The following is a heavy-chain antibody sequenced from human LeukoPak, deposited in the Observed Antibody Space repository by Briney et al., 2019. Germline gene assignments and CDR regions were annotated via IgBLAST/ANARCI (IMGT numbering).Heavy chain of an antibody. Sequence: SQTLSLTCTVSGGSISSGGYYWSWIRQHPGKGLEWIGYIYYSGSTYYNPSLKSRVTISVDTSKNQFSLKLSSVTAADTAVYYCARGPFIVVVPVAISDWGQGTLVTVSS. CDR3: ARGPFIVVVPVAISD. V-gene: IGHV4-31*03. J-gene: IGHJ4*02. CDR2: IYYSGST. CDR1: GGSISSGGYY. D-gene: IGHD2-2*02.